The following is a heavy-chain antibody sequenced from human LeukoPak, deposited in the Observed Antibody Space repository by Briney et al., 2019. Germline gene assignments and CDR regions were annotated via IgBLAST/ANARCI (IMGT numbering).Heavy chain of an antibody. D-gene: IGHD3-3*01. CDR1: GFTYSSYA. V-gene: IGHV3-23*01. J-gene: IGHJ4*02. Sequence: LSGGSLRLSCAASGFTYSSYAMSWVRQAPGKGLEWVSAISGSGGSTYYADSVKGRFTISRDNSKNTLYLQMNSLRAEDTAVYYCARYPYDFWSGYYLNYWGQGTLVTVSS. CDR2: ISGSGGST. CDR3: ARYPYDFWSGYYLNY.